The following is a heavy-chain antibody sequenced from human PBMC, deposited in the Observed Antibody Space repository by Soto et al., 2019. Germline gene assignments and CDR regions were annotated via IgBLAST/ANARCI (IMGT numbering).Heavy chain of an antibody. CDR3: AMLGGWSGGSSGMDV. Sequence: EVQLVESGGGLVQPGGSLRLSCAASGLIFSDYHMDWVRQAQGKGLEWVGRIRRKAKSYTTEYAASVKGRFTISRDDSKNSLYLQMNSLKSEDTAVYYCAMLGGWSGGSSGMDVWGQGTTVTVSS. CDR1: GLIFSDYH. D-gene: IGHD6-19*01. V-gene: IGHV3-72*01. CDR2: IRRKAKSYTT. J-gene: IGHJ6*02.